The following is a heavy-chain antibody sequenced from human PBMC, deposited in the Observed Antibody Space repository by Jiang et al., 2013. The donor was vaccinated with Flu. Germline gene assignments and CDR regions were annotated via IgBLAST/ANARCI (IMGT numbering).Heavy chain of an antibody. CDR2: IHNSGTT. CDR1: SGSISSHY. CDR3: ARSYCGGDCYSMFGYSYYGMDV. V-gene: IGHV4-59*08. J-gene: IGHJ6*01. Sequence: GPGLVKPSETLSLTCTVPSGSISSHYWSWIRQPPGKGLEWIGYIHNSGTTNYNPSLKSRVTISIDTSTNQFSLKLISVTAPDTAVYYCARSYCGGDCYSMFGYSYYGMDVWGPRDHGHRLL. D-gene: IGHD2-21*02.